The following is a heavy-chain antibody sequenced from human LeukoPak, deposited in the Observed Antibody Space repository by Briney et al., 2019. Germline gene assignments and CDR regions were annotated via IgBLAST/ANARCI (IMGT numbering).Heavy chain of an antibody. V-gene: IGHV4-34*01. D-gene: IGHD3-10*01. Sequence: PSETLSLTCAVYGGSFSGYYWSWIRQPPGKGLEWIGEINHSGSTNYNPSLKSRVTISVDTSKNQFSLKLSSVTAADTAVYYCARGQYYYGSGSYYKPRNWFDPWGQGTLVTVSS. CDR2: INHSGST. CDR3: ARGQYYYGSGSYYKPRNWFDP. CDR1: GGSFSGYY. J-gene: IGHJ5*02.